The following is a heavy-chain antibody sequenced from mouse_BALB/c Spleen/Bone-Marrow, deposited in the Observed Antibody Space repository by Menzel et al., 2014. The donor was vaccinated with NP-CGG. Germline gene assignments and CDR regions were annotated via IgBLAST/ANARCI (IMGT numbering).Heavy chain of an antibody. CDR3: ARLGYFGYHDN. V-gene: IGHV4-2*02. CDR1: GFDFGRYW. CDR2: IDPGSSTI. Sequence: EVKLVESGGGLVQPGGSLNLACVASGFDFGRYWMSWARQAPGKGLEWIGEIDPGSSTINYSPSLKDKFIMSRDNAKNSLYLQMRKVRSEDTALYYCARLGYFGYHDNWGHGTTRTVSS. D-gene: IGHD1-2*01. J-gene: IGHJ2*01.